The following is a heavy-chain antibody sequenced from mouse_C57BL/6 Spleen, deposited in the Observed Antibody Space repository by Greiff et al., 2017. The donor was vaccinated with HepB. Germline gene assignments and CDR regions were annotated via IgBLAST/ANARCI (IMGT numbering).Heavy chain of an antibody. CDR1: GFSFNTYA. Sequence: EVHLVESGGGLVQPKGSLKLSCAASGFSFNTYAMNWVRQAPGKGLEWVARIRSKSNNYATYYADSVKDRFTISRDDSESMLYLQMNNLKTEDTAMYYCVRRGYGSSWGWYFDVWGTGTTVTVSS. D-gene: IGHD1-1*01. J-gene: IGHJ1*03. CDR2: IRSKSNNYAT. CDR3: VRRGYGSSWGWYFDV. V-gene: IGHV10-1*01.